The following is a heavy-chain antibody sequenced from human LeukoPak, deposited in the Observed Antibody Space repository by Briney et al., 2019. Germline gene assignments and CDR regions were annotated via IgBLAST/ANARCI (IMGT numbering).Heavy chain of an antibody. CDR2: ISYDGSNK. V-gene: IGHV3-30*04. D-gene: IGHD2-2*01. CDR3: AGDPGSTSCYSAYYYYYGMDV. CDR1: GFTFSSYA. Sequence: GGSLRLSCAASGFTFSSYAMHWVRQAPGKGLEWVAVISYDGSNKYCADSVKGRFTISRDNSKNTLYLQMNSLRAEDTAVYYCAGDPGSTSCYSAYYYYYGMDVWGKGTTVTVSS. J-gene: IGHJ6*04.